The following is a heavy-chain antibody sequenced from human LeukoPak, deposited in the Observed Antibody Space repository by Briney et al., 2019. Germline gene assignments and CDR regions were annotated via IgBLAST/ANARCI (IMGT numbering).Heavy chain of an antibody. J-gene: IGHJ6*02. Sequence: PSETLSLTCTVSGGSISSYYWSWIRQPPGKGLEWIGYIYYSGSTNYNPPLKSRVTISVDTSKNQFSLKLSSVTAADTAVYYCARRLDVWGQGTTVTVSS. V-gene: IGHV4-59*08. CDR3: ARRLDV. CDR1: GGSISSYY. CDR2: IYYSGST.